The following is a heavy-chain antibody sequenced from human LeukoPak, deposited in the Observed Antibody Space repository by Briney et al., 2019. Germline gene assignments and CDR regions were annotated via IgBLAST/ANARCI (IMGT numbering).Heavy chain of an antibody. CDR1: GGSFSGYY. CDR3: ASVARRMVYGNHFDY. V-gene: IGHV4-34*01. Sequence: SETLSLTCAVYGGSFSGYYWSWIRQPPGKGLEWIGEINHSGSTNYNPSLKSRVTISVDASKNQFSLKLSSVTAADTAVYYCASVARRMVYGNHFDYWGQGTLVTVSS. CDR2: INHSGST. J-gene: IGHJ4*02. D-gene: IGHD4-11*01.